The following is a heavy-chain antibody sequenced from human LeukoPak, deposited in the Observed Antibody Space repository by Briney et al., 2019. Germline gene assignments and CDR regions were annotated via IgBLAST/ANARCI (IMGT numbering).Heavy chain of an antibody. CDR3: ARDPPGDHDVGPGNNWFDP. CDR1: GGTFSSYA. J-gene: IGHJ5*02. D-gene: IGHD1-1*01. CDR2: IIPIFGTA. V-gene: IGHV1-69*13. Sequence: ASVKVSCKASGGTFSSYAISWVRQAPGQGLEWMGGIIPIFGTASYAQKFQGRVTITADESTSTAYMELSSLRSEDTAVYYCARDPPGDHDVGPGNNWFDPWGQGTLVTVSS.